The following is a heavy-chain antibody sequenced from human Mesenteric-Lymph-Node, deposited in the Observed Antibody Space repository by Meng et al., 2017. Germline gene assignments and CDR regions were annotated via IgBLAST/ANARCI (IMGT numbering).Heavy chain of an antibody. CDR1: GFTFSTLT. J-gene: IGHJ4*02. CDR2: IRTTSTT. CDR3: AKSYSSDWYLDY. D-gene: IGHD6-19*01. Sequence: GGSLRLSCAGSGFTFSTLTMNWVRQAPGKGLEWVSAIRTTSTTVYADSVKGRFTISRDNSQNTLYLQMNSLRAEDTALYYCAKSYSSDWYLDYWGQGTRVTVSS. V-gene: IGHV3-23*01.